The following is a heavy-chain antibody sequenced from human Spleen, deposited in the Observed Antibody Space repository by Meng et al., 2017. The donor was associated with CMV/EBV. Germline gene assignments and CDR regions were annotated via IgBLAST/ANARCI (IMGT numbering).Heavy chain of an antibody. CDR1: GFPFDTYS. Sequence: GGSLRLSCGVSGFPFDTYSMTWVRQAPGKGLEWVSSISSSSSYIYYADSVKGRFTISRDNAKNSLYLQMNSLRAEDTAVYYCARDAGGMDVWGQGTTVTVSS. D-gene: IGHD6-13*01. CDR3: ARDAGGMDV. V-gene: IGHV3-21*01. J-gene: IGHJ6*02. CDR2: ISSSSSYI.